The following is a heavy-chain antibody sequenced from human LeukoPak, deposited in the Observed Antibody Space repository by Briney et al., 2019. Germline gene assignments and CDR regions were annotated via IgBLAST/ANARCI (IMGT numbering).Heavy chain of an antibody. Sequence: PSETLSLTCAVYGGSFSGYYWSWIRQPPGKGLEWIGEINHSGSTNYNPSLKSRVTISVDTSKHQFSLKLSSVTAADTAVYYCARVPGIAVAGKGWFDPWGQGTLVTVSS. V-gene: IGHV4-34*01. J-gene: IGHJ5*02. CDR2: INHSGST. CDR3: ARVPGIAVAGKGWFDP. CDR1: GGSFSGYY. D-gene: IGHD6-19*01.